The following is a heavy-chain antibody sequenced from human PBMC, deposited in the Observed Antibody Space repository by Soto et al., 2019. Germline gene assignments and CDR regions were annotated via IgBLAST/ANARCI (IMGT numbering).Heavy chain of an antibody. Sequence: QVQLQESGPGLVKPSETLSLTCTVSGGSVSSGSYYWSWIRQPPGKGLEWIGYIYYSGSTNYNPSLKSRVTRSVDTSKNQFSLKLSSVTAADTAVYYCARGVCGGDCYFGYWGQGTLVTVSS. D-gene: IGHD2-21*02. CDR1: GGSVSSGSYY. V-gene: IGHV4-61*01. CDR2: IYYSGST. J-gene: IGHJ4*02. CDR3: ARGVCGGDCYFGY.